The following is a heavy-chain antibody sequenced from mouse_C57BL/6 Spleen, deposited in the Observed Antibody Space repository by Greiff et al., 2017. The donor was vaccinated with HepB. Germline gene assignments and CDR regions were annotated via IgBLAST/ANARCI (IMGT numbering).Heavy chain of an antibody. CDR1: GYTFTSYW. CDR2: IYPGSGST. D-gene: IGHD1-1*01. J-gene: IGHJ4*01. CDR3: ARGGSRDYYAMDY. Sequence: QVQLKQPGAELVKPGASVKMSCKASGYTFTSYWITWVKQRPGQGLEWIGDIYPGSGSTNYNEKFKSKATLTVDTSSSTAYMQLSSLTSEDSAVYYCARGGSRDYYAMDYWGQGTSVTVSS. V-gene: IGHV1-55*01.